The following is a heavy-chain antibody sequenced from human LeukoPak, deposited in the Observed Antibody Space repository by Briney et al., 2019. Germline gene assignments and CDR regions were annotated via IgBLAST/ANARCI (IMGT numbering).Heavy chain of an antibody. J-gene: IGHJ6*02. CDR1: GYSFTSYW. Sequence: GESLKISCQGSGYSFTSYWISWVRQMHGKGLEWMGRIDPSDSYTNYSPSFQGHVTISADRSISTAYLQWSSLKASDTAMYYCAILSVGASYYYYGMDVWGQGTPVTVSS. V-gene: IGHV5-10-1*01. D-gene: IGHD1-26*01. CDR3: AILSVGASYYYYGMDV. CDR2: IDPSDSYT.